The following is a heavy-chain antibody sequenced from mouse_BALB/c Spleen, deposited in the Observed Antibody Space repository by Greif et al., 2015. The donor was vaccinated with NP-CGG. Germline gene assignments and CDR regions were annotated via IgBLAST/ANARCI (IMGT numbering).Heavy chain of an antibody. CDR3: GRGPENYGLYYYAMDY. CDR1: GYSFTGYF. J-gene: IGHJ4*01. D-gene: IGHD1-2*01. Sequence: VQLQQSGPELVKPGASVKISCKASGYSFTGYFMNWVKRSHGKSLEWIGRINPYNGDTFYNQKFKGKATLTVDKSSSTAHMELLSLTSEDSAVYYCGRGPENYGLYYYAMDYWGQGTSVTVSS. V-gene: IGHV1-37*01. CDR2: INPYNGDT.